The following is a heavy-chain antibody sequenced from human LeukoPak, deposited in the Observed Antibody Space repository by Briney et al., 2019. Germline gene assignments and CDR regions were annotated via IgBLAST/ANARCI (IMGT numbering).Heavy chain of an antibody. Sequence: GRSLRLSCSVSGFTFNNYAMNWVRHAPGKGLEWVSGTSGRGSTTYYADSVKGRFTISRDNSKNTLYLQMNNLRGEDTAVYFCAKDSRPTIAVAGFDYWGQGTLVTVSS. V-gene: IGHV3-23*01. CDR1: GFTFNNYA. CDR2: TSGRGSTT. CDR3: AKDSRPTIAVAGFDY. J-gene: IGHJ4*02. D-gene: IGHD6-19*01.